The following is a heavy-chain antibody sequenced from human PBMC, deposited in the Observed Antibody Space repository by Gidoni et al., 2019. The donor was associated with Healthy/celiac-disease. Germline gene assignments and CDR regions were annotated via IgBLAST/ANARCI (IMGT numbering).Heavy chain of an antibody. V-gene: IGHV4-31*03. Sequence: QVQLQESGPGLVKPSQTLSLTCTVSDGSISRGGSYWSWIRQHPGKGLEWIGYIYYSGSTYYNPSLKSRVTISVDTSKNQFSLKLSSVTAADTAVYYCARGRGGSSWPPYYYGMDVWGQGTTVTVSS. CDR2: IYYSGST. D-gene: IGHD6-13*01. CDR1: DGSISRGGSY. CDR3: ARGRGGSSWPPYYYGMDV. J-gene: IGHJ6*02.